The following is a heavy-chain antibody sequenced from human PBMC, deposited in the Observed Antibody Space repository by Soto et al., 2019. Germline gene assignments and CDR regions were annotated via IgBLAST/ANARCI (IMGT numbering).Heavy chain of an antibody. D-gene: IGHD6-13*01. CDR3: ARVPTYSSPAFDY. CDR2: INPGGSST. CDR1: GYTFTSYY. Sequence: QVQLVQSGAEVKKPGASVKVSCKASGYTFTSYYMHWVRQAPGQGRAWMGIINPGGSSTSYAQKFEGRVTMTRNTSTSTVYMALSSLRSEDMAVYYCARVPTYSSPAFDYWGQGTLVTVSS. J-gene: IGHJ4*01. V-gene: IGHV1-46*01.